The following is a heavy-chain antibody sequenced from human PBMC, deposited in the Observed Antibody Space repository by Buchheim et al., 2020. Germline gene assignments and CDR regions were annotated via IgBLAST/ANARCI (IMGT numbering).Heavy chain of an antibody. CDR3: AKDVLGDPGGWYYYYGMDV. V-gene: IGHV3-23*01. CDR2: ISGSGGST. CDR1: GFTFSSYA. D-gene: IGHD3-10*01. J-gene: IGHJ6*02. Sequence: EVQLLESGGGLVQPGGSLRLSCAASGFTFSSYAMSWVRQAPGKGLEWVSAISGSGGSTYYADSVKGRFTLSRDNSKNTLYLQMNSLRAEDTAVYYCAKDVLGDPGGWYYYYGMDVWGQGTT.